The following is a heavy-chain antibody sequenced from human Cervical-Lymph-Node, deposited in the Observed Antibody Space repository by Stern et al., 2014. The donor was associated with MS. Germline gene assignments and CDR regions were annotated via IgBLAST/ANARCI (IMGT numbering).Heavy chain of an antibody. V-gene: IGHV4-31*03. Sequence: QLQLQESGPGLVKPSQTLSLICTVSGVSVSRGDFCWVWVRQHPGKGLGWVGSILNRGRGDTYYNPTLKGRVTVSLDTSKNQFSLRLTSVTAADTAVYFCARDGVASAGRYFDLWGRGSLVSVSS. CDR2: ILNRGRGDT. CDR3: ARDGVASAGRYFDL. CDR1: GVSVSRGDFC. J-gene: IGHJ2*01. D-gene: IGHD2-21*01.